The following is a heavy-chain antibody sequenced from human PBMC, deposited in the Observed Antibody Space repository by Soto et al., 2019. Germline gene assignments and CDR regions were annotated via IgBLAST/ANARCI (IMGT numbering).Heavy chain of an antibody. V-gene: IGHV3-11*06. J-gene: IGHJ4*02. CDR3: ARESMWAPDY. CDR2: INGDGSST. Sequence: QVQLVESGGTLVKPGGSLRLSCAASGFTFTDYYMTWIRQAPGKGLEWVSYINGDGSSTSNADPVKGRFTISRDNAKNTLYLEMNSLRAEDTAVYYCARESMWAPDYWGQGTLVAVSS. D-gene: IGHD1-26*01. CDR1: GFTFTDYY.